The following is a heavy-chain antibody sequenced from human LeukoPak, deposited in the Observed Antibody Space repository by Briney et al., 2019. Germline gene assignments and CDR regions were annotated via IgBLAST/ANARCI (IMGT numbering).Heavy chain of an antibody. Sequence: ASVKVSCKASGYTFTSYGISWVRQAPGQGLEWMGWISAYNGNTNYAQKLQGRVTMTTDTSTSTAYMELRSLRSDDTAVYSCARDVGMRGSYAFDYWGQGTLVTVSS. J-gene: IGHJ4*02. V-gene: IGHV1-18*01. D-gene: IGHD1-26*01. CDR2: ISAYNGNT. CDR1: GYTFTSYG. CDR3: ARDVGMRGSYAFDY.